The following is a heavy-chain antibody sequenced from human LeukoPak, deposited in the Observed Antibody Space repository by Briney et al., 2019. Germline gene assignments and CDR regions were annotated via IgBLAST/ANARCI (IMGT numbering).Heavy chain of an antibody. J-gene: IGHJ4*02. Sequence: ASVKVSCKASGYTFTGYYMHWVRQAPGQGLEWMGWINPNSGGTNYAQKFQGRVTMTRDTSISTAYMELSRLRSDDTAVYYCARSPRSYYDSSGYNYYFDYWGQGTLVTVSS. CDR1: GYTFTGYY. CDR2: INPNSGGT. D-gene: IGHD3-22*01. CDR3: ARSPRSYYDSSGYNYYFDY. V-gene: IGHV1-2*02.